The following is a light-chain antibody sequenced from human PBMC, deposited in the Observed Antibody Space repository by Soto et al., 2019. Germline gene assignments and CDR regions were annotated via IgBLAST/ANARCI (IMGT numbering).Light chain of an antibody. J-gene: IGKJ1*01. V-gene: IGKV1-39*01. Sequence: DIQMTTSPSSLSASVGGRFTITCRASQSISSHLNWYQQKPGKAPKLLIYAASSLQSGVPSRFSGSGSGTDFTLTISSLQPEDFATYYCQQSYSTPWTFGQGTKV. CDR2: AAS. CDR1: QSISSH. CDR3: QQSYSTPWT.